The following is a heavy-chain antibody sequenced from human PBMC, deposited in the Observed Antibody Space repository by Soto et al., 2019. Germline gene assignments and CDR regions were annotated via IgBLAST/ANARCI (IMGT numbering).Heavy chain of an antibody. CDR2: IYSGGST. V-gene: IGHV3-53*01. CDR1: GFTVSSNY. J-gene: IGHJ6*02. D-gene: IGHD5-18*01. Sequence: EVQLVESGGGLIQPGGSLRLSCAASGFTVSSNYMSWVRQAPGKGLEWVSVIYSGGSTYYADSVKGRFTISRDNSKNTLYLQMTSLRAEDTAVYYCARMMGDSYGYGMDVWGQGTTVTVSS. CDR3: ARMMGDSYGYGMDV.